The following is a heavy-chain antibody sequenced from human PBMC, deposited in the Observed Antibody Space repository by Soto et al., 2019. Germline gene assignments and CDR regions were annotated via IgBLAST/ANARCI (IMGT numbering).Heavy chain of an antibody. D-gene: IGHD5-12*01. CDR2: IYYSGST. Sequence: QVQLQESGPGLVKPSQTLSLTCTVSGGSISSGGYYWSWIRQHPVKGLEWIGYIYYSGSTYYNPSLKRRVTISVDTSKNQFSLKLSSVTAADTAVYYCARDRDSGYDPENWGQGTLVTVSS. CDR3: ARDRDSGYDPEN. CDR1: GGSISSGGYY. J-gene: IGHJ4*02. V-gene: IGHV4-31*03.